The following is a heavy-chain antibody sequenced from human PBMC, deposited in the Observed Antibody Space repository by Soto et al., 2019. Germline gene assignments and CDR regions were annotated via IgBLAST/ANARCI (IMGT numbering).Heavy chain of an antibody. V-gene: IGHV4-59*01. J-gene: IGHJ6*03. CDR1: GDSISTYY. CDR2: IYYTGST. CDR3: ARGRYDVLTGYYPWSYHYYMDV. D-gene: IGHD3-9*01. Sequence: PSETLSLTCTVSGDSISTYYWSWVRQPPGKGPEWIGYIYYTGSTNYNSSLKSRVTISVDTSKNQFSLKLSSVTAADTAVYYCARGRYDVLTGYYPWSYHYYMDVWGKGTTVT.